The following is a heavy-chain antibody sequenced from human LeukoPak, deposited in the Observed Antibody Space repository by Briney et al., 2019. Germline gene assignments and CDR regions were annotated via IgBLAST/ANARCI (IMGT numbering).Heavy chain of an antibody. D-gene: IGHD1-14*01. Sequence: ASVKVSCKASGYTFTSFGISWVRQAPGQGLEWMGWISAHNGKTDYAQKLQGRVTMTTDTSTNTAYMELGSLRSDDTAVYYCARYRLTDSPINWFDPWGQGTLVTVSS. J-gene: IGHJ5*02. CDR1: GYTFTSFG. CDR2: ISAHNGKT. CDR3: ARYRLTDSPINWFDP. V-gene: IGHV1-18*01.